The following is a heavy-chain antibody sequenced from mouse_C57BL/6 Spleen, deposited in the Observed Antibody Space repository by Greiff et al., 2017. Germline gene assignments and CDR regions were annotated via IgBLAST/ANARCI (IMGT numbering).Heavy chain of an antibody. CDR3: ERRDCGSSYPFDY. V-gene: IGHV1-72*01. Sequence: VHVKQSGAELVMPGASVKLSCTASGFTFTSYWMHWVKQRPGRGLEWIGRIDPNSGGTKYNEKFKSKATLTVDKPYSTAYMQLSRLTSEDSAVYYCERRDCGSSYPFDYWGQGTTLTVPS. CDR1: GFTFTSYW. J-gene: IGHJ2*01. CDR2: IDPNSGGT. D-gene: IGHD1-1*01.